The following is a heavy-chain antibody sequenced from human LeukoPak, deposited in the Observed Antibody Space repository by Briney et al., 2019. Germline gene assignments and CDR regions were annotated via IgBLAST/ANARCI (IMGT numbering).Heavy chain of an antibody. CDR1: GGSISSYN. Sequence: SETLSLTCTVSGGSISSYNWSWIRQPPGKGLEWIGYIYYSGSTNYNPSLRSRVTISVDTSKSQFSLKLSSVTAADTAVYYCAMHSIAAAGTRYFQHWGQGTLVTVSS. V-gene: IGHV4-59*01. D-gene: IGHD6-13*01. J-gene: IGHJ1*01. CDR3: AMHSIAAAGTRYFQH. CDR2: IYYSGST.